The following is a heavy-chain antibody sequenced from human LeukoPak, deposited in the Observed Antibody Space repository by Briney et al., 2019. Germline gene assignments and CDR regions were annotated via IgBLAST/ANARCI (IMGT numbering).Heavy chain of an antibody. Sequence: GASVKVSCKASGYTFTSYYMHWVRQALGQGLEWMGIINPSGGSTTYAQKFQGWVTMTRDTSISTAYMELSRLRSDDTAVYYCARAWDGSSWFDYWGQGTLVTVSS. CDR1: GYTFTSYY. CDR2: INPSGGST. J-gene: IGHJ5*01. CDR3: ARAWDGSSWFDY. D-gene: IGHD6-13*01. V-gene: IGHV1-46*01.